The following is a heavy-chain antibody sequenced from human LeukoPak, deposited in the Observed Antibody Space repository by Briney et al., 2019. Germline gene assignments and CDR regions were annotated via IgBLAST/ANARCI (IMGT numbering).Heavy chain of an antibody. CDR2: IYSGGST. D-gene: IGHD2-21*02. J-gene: IGHJ4*02. CDR1: GFTVSSNY. V-gene: IGHV3-66*01. Sequence: PGGSLRLSCAASGFTVSSNYMSWVRQAPGKGLEWVSVIYSGGSTYYADSVKGGFTISRDNSKNTLYLQMNSLRAEDTAVYYCAREVLTYCGGDCYHFDYWGQGTLVTVSS. CDR3: AREVLTYCGGDCYHFDY.